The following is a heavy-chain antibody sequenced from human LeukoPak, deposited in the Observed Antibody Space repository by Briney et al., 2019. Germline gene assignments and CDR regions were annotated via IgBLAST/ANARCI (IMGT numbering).Heavy chain of an antibody. J-gene: IGHJ3*02. Sequence: ASVKVSCKGSVYTFTNSYIHWVRQAPGQVLEWMGLINPDGGNTNYAQNFQGRVTLTRDTSTSTVYMELSSLRSGDTAIYYCARIRDGYNDAYDIWGQGTVVTVPS. D-gene: IGHD5-24*01. CDR1: VYTFTNSY. CDR2: INPDGGNT. V-gene: IGHV1-46*01. CDR3: ARIRDGYNDAYDI.